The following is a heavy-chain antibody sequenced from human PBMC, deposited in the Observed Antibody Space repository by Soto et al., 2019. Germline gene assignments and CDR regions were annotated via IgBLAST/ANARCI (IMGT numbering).Heavy chain of an antibody. CDR3: ARDSNVLTGTTTDPDAFDI. CDR1: GYTFTSYG. CDR2: ISAYNGNT. D-gene: IGHD1-7*01. Sequence: GASVKVSCKASGYTFTSYGISWVRQAPGQGLEWMGWISAYNGNTNYAQKLQGRVTMTTDTSTSTAYMELRSLRSDDTAVYYCARDSNVLTGTTTDPDAFDIWGQGTMVT. J-gene: IGHJ3*02. V-gene: IGHV1-18*04.